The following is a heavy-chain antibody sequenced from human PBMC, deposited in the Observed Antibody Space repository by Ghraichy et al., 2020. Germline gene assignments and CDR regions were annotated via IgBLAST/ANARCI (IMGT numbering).Heavy chain of an antibody. CDR1: GFTFSGSA. J-gene: IGHJ4*02. CDR3: TRLYGVYSYNDY. V-gene: IGHV3-73*01. D-gene: IGHD5-18*01. Sequence: GGSLRLSCAASGFTFSGSAMHWVRQASGKGLEWVGRIRSKANSYATAYAASVKGRFTISRDDSKNTAYLQMNSLKTEDTAVYYCTRLYGVYSYNDYWGQGTLVTVSS. CDR2: IRSKANSYAT.